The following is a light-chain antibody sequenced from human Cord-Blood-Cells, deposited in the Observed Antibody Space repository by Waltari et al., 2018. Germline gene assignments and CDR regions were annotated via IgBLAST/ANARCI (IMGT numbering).Light chain of an antibody. Sequence: QSALTQPVSVSGSPGQSITISCTGTSSDVGGYNYVSWYQQHPGKAPKLMIYDVSNRPSGVSNRFSGSKSGNTASLTISGLQAEDEADYYRSSYTSSSTLVVFGGGTKLTVL. CDR3: SSYTSSSTLVV. J-gene: IGLJ2*01. CDR1: SSDVGGYNY. CDR2: DVS. V-gene: IGLV2-14*01.